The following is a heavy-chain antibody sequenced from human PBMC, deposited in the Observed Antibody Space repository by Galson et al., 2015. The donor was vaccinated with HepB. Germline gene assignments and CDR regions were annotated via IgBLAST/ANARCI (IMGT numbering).Heavy chain of an antibody. CDR3: AVLMEDTAMVSRYFDY. V-gene: IGHV1-18*01. D-gene: IGHD5-18*01. Sequence: SVKVSCKASGYTFTSYGISWVRQAPGQGLEWMGWISAYNGNTNYAQKLQGRVTMTTDTSTSTAYMELRSLRSDDTAVYYCAVLMEDTAMVSRYFDYWGQGTLVTVSS. CDR1: GYTFTSYG. J-gene: IGHJ4*02. CDR2: ISAYNGNT.